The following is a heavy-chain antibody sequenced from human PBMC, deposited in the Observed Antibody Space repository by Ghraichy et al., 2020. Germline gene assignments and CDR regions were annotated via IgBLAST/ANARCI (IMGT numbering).Heavy chain of an antibody. D-gene: IGHD1-14*01. CDR2: ISAYNGNT. CDR1: GYTFTSYG. J-gene: IGHJ3*02. Sequence: ASVKVSCKASGYTFTSYGISWVRQAPGQGLEWMGWISAYNGNTNYAQKLQGRVTMTTDTSTSTAYMELRSLRSDDTAVYYCARGVYPWDRSWEPDAFDIWGQGTMVTVSS. CDR3: ARGVYPWDRSWEPDAFDI. V-gene: IGHV1-18*01.